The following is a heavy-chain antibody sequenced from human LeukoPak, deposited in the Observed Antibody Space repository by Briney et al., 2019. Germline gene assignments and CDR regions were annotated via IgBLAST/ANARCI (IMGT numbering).Heavy chain of an antibody. J-gene: IGHJ5*02. CDR3: ARGVAVAANWFDP. Sequence: SETLSLTCAVSGYSISSSYYWGWIRQPPGKGLEWIGSIYHSGSTYYNPSLKSRVTISVDTSENQFSLRLSSVTAADTAVYYCARGVAVAANWFDPWGQGTLVTVSS. D-gene: IGHD6-19*01. CDR1: GYSISSSYY. V-gene: IGHV4-38-2*01. CDR2: IYHSGST.